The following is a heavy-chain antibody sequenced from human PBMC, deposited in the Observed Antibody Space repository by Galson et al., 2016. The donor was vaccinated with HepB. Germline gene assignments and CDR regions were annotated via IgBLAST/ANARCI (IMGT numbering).Heavy chain of an antibody. CDR2: ISRSSSYI. J-gene: IGHJ3*02. CDR1: GFTFSSYS. CDR3: ARVIGWFAEISGGAFDI. Sequence: SLRLSCAASGFTFSSYSIHWVRQAPGKGLEWVASISRSSSYIYYADSVQGRLTISRDNAKNSVYLQMNSLRAEDTAVYYCARVIGWFAEISGGAFDIWGQGTMVTVSS. D-gene: IGHD3-10*01. V-gene: IGHV3-21*01.